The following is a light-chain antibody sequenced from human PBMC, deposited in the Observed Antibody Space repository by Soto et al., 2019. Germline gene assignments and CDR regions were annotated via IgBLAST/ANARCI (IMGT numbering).Light chain of an antibody. CDR2: DVS. CDR1: SSDVGGYNY. Sequence: QSVLTQPASVSGSPGQSITISCTGTSSDVGGYNYVSWYQQHPGKAPKLMIYDVSNRPSGVSNRFSGSKSGNTASLTISGLQAEDGADYYCSSYTSSSTPYVVFGGGTQLTVL. CDR3: SSYTSSSTPYVV. V-gene: IGLV2-14*01. J-gene: IGLJ2*01.